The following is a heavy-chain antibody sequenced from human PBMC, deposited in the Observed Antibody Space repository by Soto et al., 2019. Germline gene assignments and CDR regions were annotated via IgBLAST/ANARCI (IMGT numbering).Heavy chain of an antibody. CDR2: IFSNDER. V-gene: IGHV2-26*01. CDR3: AQTEDGGRSRTPAGWFDA. D-gene: IGHD1-1*01. CDR1: GFSLSNAGMG. J-gene: IGHJ5*02. Sequence: QVTLKESGPVLVKPTETLTLTCTVSGFSLSNAGMGVSWIRQPPGKALEWLAHIFSNDERRFSTALKNRLTISTDTFNSQVVLIMTNMDTVDTATYYCAQTEDGGRSRTPAGWFDAWGQGTLVTVSS.